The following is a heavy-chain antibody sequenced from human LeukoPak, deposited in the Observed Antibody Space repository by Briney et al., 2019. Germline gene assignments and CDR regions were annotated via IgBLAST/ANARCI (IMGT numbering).Heavy chain of an antibody. V-gene: IGHV3-66*01. CDR1: GVTVGSNT. D-gene: IGHD3-22*01. CDR3: ARGGSYFDISGYYFY. J-gene: IGHJ4*02. Sequence: GGSLRLSCAASGVTVGSNTMSWVRQAPGKGLEWGSIIYSGGSTSYADSVKGRFTISRDNSKNTLYLQINSLRTEDTAAYYCARGGSYFDISGYYFYWGQGTLVTVSS. CDR2: IYSGGST.